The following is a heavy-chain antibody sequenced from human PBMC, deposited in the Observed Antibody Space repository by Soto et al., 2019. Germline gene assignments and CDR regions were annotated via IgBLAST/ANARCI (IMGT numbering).Heavy chain of an antibody. CDR1: GFTFSSFP. D-gene: IGHD5-18*01. V-gene: IGHV3-30-3*01. CDR3: ARWNVQHDSYGYF. CDR2: ISSDGSNK. J-gene: IGHJ4*02. Sequence: SLTLSCAAPGFTFSSFPMQCVRQAPGRGLEWVALISSDGSNKYYADAVKGRFTISRDNSKNTLYLQMNSLRGEDTAVYYCARWNVQHDSYGYFWGQGTQVTAPQ.